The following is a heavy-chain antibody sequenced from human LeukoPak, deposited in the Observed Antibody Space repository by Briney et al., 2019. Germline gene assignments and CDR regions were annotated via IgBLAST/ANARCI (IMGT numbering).Heavy chain of an antibody. CDR2: ISAYNGNT. CDR3: AKSLSPIVVGPEHY. D-gene: IGHD3-22*01. Sequence: GASVQVSCKASGYTFTRYGIHWVRQAPGQGLEWMGWISAYNGNTNYAQKLQGRVSMTTDTSTSTAYMELRSLRSDDTAVYYCAKSLSPIVVGPEHYWGQGTLVTVSS. J-gene: IGHJ4*02. CDR1: GYTFTRYG. V-gene: IGHV1-18*01.